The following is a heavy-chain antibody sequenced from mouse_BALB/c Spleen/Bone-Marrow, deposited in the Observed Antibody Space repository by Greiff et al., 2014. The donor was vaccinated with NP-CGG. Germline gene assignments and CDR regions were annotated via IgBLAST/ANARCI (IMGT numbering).Heavy chain of an antibody. CDR1: GFNIKDTY. Sequence: EVQLQQSGAELVKPGASVKLSCTASGFNIKDTYMHWVKQRPEQGLEWIGRIDPANGNTKYDPKFQGKATITVDTSSNTAYLQLSSLTSEDTAVYYCARSRDYGSSYYAMDYWGQGTSVTVSS. CDR2: IDPANGNT. V-gene: IGHV14-3*02. J-gene: IGHJ4*01. CDR3: ARSRDYGSSYYAMDY. D-gene: IGHD1-1*01.